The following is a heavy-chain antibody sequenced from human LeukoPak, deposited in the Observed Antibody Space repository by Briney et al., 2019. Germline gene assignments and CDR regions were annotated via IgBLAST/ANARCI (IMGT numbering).Heavy chain of an antibody. CDR2: IYYTGTT. J-gene: IGHJ5*02. CDR3: ARKPPNVGWFDP. V-gene: IGHV4-28*06. D-gene: IGHD1-1*01. CDR1: GYSISSSNW. Sequence: SETLSLTCAVSGYSISSSNWWGWIRPPPGKGLGWIGCIYYTGTTNYNPSLKGRVTMSVDTSKNHFSLKLTSVTAFDTAVYYCARKPPNVGWFDPWGQGTLVTVSS.